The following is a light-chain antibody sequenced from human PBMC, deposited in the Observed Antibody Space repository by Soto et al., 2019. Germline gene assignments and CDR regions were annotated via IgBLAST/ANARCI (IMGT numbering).Light chain of an antibody. Sequence: DIQMTQSPSTLSASVGDRVTTTCRASQSISRWLAWYHQKPGKAPKLLIYDASTFESGAPSRFSGSGSGTEFTPTISSLKPDDFATYYCQQYNTYSTFGQGTKVDIK. CDR3: QQYNTYST. CDR2: DAS. V-gene: IGKV1-5*01. CDR1: QSISRW. J-gene: IGKJ1*01.